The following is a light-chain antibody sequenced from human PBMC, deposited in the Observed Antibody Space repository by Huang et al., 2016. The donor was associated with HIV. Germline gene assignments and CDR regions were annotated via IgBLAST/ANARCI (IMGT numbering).Light chain of an antibody. J-gene: IGKJ4*01. V-gene: IGKV1-9*01. CDR2: SSS. Sequence: IQLTQSPSSLSASVGDRVTITCRANQSIGTYLAWYQQKPGKTPELLLNSSSTLRSGVPSRFSGGGSGTYFTLTITSLQPEDFASYSCQHLYTFGGGTKVEIK. CDR1: QSIGTY. CDR3: QHLYT.